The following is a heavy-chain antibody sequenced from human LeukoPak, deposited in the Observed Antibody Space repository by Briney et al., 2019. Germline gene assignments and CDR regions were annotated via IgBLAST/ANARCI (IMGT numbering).Heavy chain of an antibody. V-gene: IGHV1-18*01. CDR1: GYTFTSYG. J-gene: IGHJ4*02. Sequence: ASVKVSCKASGYTFTSYGISWVRQAPGQGLEWMGWISAYNGNTSYAQKLQGRVTMTTDTSTSTAYMELRSLRSDDTAVYYCARDRQRYSGYEGSDYWGQGTLVTVSS. CDR3: ARDRQRYSGYEGSDY. CDR2: ISAYNGNT. D-gene: IGHD5-12*01.